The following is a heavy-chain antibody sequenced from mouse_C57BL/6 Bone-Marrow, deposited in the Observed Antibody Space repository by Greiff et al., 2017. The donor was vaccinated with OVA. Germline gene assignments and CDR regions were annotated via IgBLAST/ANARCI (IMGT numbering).Heavy chain of an antibody. J-gene: IGHJ2*01. D-gene: IGHD1-1*01. Sequence: QVQLQQPGAELVMPGASVKLSCKASGYTFTSYWMHWVKQRPGQGLEWIGEIDPSDSYTNYNQKFKGKSTLTVDKSSSTAYMQLSSLTAEDSAVYYCAREIICYYGSTFFDDWGQGTTLTVSS. CDR2: IDPSDSYT. CDR3: AREIICYYGSTFFDD. V-gene: IGHV1-69*01. CDR1: GYTFTSYW.